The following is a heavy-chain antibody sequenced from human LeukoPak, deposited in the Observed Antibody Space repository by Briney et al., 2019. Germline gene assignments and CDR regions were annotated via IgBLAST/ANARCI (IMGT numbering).Heavy chain of an antibody. CDR3: ARDLEGYGGNSGAFDI. CDR2: IYHSGST. CDR1: GGSISSGGYY. Sequence: PSQTLSLTCTVSGGSISSGGYYWSWIRQPPGEGLEWIGYIYHSGSTYFNPSLKSRVAISVDRSKNQFSLKLSSVTAADTAVYYCARDLEGYGGNSGAFDIWGQGTMVTVSS. V-gene: IGHV4-30-2*01. J-gene: IGHJ3*02. D-gene: IGHD4-23*01.